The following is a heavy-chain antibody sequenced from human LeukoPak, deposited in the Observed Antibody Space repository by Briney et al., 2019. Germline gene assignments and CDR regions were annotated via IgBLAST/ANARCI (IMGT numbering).Heavy chain of an antibody. CDR2: IYYSGST. Sequence: SETLSLTRTVSGGSISSSSYYWGWIRQPPGKGLEWIGYIYYSGSTNYNPSLKSRVTISVDTSKNQFSLKLSSVTAADTAVYYCAFTVGYSYGYRRAGYFDYWGQGTLVTVSS. V-gene: IGHV4-61*05. CDR1: GGSISSSSYY. D-gene: IGHD5-18*01. J-gene: IGHJ4*02. CDR3: AFTVGYSYGYRRAGYFDY.